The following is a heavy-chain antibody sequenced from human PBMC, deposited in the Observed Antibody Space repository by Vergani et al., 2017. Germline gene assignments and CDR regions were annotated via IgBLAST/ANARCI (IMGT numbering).Heavy chain of an antibody. CDR2: IIPIFGTA. CDR1: GGTFSSYA. Sequence: QVQLVQSGAEVKKPGSSVKVSCKASGGTFSSYAISWVRQAPGQGLEWMGGIIPIFGTANYAQKFQGRVTITADESTSTDYMELSSLRSEDTAVYYCASEVVGRYCSSTSCYSLDYWGQGTLVTVSS. J-gene: IGHJ4*02. V-gene: IGHV1-69*01. CDR3: ASEVVGRYCSSTSCYSLDY. D-gene: IGHD2-2*01.